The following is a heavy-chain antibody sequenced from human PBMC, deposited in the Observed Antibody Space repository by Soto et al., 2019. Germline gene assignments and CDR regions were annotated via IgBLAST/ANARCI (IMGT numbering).Heavy chain of an antibody. CDR2: TYYRSKWYN. J-gene: IGHJ4*02. Sequence: PSQTLSLTCAISGDTVSSNSAAWNWIRQSPSRGLEWLGRTYYRSKWYNDYAVSVKSRITINSDTSKNQFSLQLNSVTPEDTAVYYCAREWGPMTTVTTHLDYWGQGTLVTVSS. CDR3: AREWGPMTTVTTHLDY. V-gene: IGHV6-1*01. CDR1: GDTVSSNSAA. D-gene: IGHD4-4*01.